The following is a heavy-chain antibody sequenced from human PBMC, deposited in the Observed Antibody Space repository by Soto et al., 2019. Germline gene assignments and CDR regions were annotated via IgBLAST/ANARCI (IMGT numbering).Heavy chain of an antibody. Sequence: GGSVMVSCKASGYTFTSYDMHWVRQAPGQRLVWMGIINPSSGSTSYAHKFQGRVTMTRDTSTSTVYMELISLRSEDTAVDYSASSGYSGPFDYWGQGNLVTVSS. CDR2: INPSSGST. J-gene: IGHJ4*02. CDR3: ASSGYSGPFDY. D-gene: IGHD3-22*01. CDR1: GYTFTSYD. V-gene: IGHV1-46*01.